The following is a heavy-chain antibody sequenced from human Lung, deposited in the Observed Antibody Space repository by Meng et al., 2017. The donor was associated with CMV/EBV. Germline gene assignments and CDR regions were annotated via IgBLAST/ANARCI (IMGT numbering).Heavy chain of an antibody. Sequence: LQAQEAGPGLVMPSEPLSRTCTVSGGSISSSGYYWGWIRQPPGKGLEWIGSIHYRGSTYYNPSLKGRVTISVDTSKNQFSLKVNSVTAADTAVYYCGREALSIAVASTDHWGQGTLVTVSS. CDR1: GGSISSSGYY. V-gene: IGHV4-39*07. CDR2: IHYRGST. CDR3: GREALSIAVASTDH. D-gene: IGHD6-19*01. J-gene: IGHJ4*02.